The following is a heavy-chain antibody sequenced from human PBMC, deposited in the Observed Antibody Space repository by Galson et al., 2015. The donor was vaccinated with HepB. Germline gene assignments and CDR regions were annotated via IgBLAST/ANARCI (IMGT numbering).Heavy chain of an antibody. CDR2: IKRKTDGGTI. Sequence: SLRLSCAASGLTFSNAWMSWVRQAPGKGLEWVGRIKRKTDGGTIDYAAPVKGRFTISRDDSKNTLYLQMNSLKTEDTAVYYCTRGGGAFDIWGQGTMVTVSS. D-gene: IGHD2-15*01. J-gene: IGHJ3*02. CDR1: GLTFSNAW. V-gene: IGHV3-15*01. CDR3: TRGGGAFDI.